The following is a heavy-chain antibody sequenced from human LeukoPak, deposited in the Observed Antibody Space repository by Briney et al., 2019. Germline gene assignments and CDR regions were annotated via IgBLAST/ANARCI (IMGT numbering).Heavy chain of an antibody. Sequence: GGSLRLSCAASGFTFSSYSMNWVRQAPGKGLEWVSYISSSSSTIYYADSVKGRFTISRDNAKNSLYLQMNSLRAEDTAVYYCATPYYDLWSGYYAPRYMDVWGKGTTVTVSS. CDR1: GFTFSSYS. D-gene: IGHD3-3*01. V-gene: IGHV3-48*01. J-gene: IGHJ6*03. CDR2: ISSSSSTI. CDR3: ATPYYDLWSGYYAPRYMDV.